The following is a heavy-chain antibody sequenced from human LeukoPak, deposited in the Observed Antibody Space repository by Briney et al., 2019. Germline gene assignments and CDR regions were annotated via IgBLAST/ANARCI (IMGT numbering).Heavy chain of an antibody. J-gene: IGHJ6*03. Sequence: ASVKVSCKASGGTFSSYAISWVRQAPGQGLEWMGGIIPIFGTANYAQKFQGRVTITADESTSTAYMELSSLRSEDTAVYYCARGQVDIVVVPAAPHYYMDVWGKGTTVTISS. V-gene: IGHV1-69*13. CDR3: ARGQVDIVVVPAAPHYYMDV. CDR1: GGTFSSYA. D-gene: IGHD2-2*03. CDR2: IIPIFGTA.